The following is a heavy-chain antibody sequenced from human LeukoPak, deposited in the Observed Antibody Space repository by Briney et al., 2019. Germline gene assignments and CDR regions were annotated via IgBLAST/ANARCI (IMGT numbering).Heavy chain of an antibody. CDR3: AKDITSTSDAFDI. J-gene: IGHJ3*02. Sequence: PGGSLRLSCAASGFTFDDYAMHWVRQAPGKGLEWVSGISWNSGSIGYADSVKGLFTISRDNAKNSLYLQMNSLRAEDTALYYCAKDITSTSDAFDIWGQGTMVTVSS. CDR1: GFTFDDYA. CDR2: ISWNSGSI. V-gene: IGHV3-9*01. D-gene: IGHD6-6*01.